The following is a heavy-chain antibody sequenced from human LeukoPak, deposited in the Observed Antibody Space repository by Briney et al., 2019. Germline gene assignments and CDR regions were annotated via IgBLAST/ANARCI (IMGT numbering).Heavy chain of an antibody. Sequence: GGSLRLSCAASGFTFDDYAMHWVRQAPGKGLEWVSGISWNSGAIGYADSVKGRFTISRDNAKNFLYLQMNSLRAEDTALYYCAKGLSKSSSASYYTDWGQGTLVAVSS. CDR2: ISWNSGAI. J-gene: IGHJ4*02. CDR1: GFTFDDYA. D-gene: IGHD2-2*02. V-gene: IGHV3-9*01. CDR3: AKGLSKSSSASYYTD.